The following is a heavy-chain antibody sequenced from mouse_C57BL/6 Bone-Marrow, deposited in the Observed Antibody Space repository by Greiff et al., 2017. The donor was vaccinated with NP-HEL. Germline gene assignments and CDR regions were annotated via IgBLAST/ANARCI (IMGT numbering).Heavy chain of an antibody. V-gene: IGHV1-58*01. CDR1: GYTFTSYG. Sequence: VQLQQSGAELVRPGSSVKMSCKTSGYTFTSYGINWVKQRPGQGLEWIGYIYIGNGYTDYNEKFKGKATLTSDTSSSTAYMQLSSLTSADSAIYFCAGGYDGYWGQGTTLTVSS. J-gene: IGHJ2*01. CDR2: IYIGNGYT. CDR3: AGGYDGY. D-gene: IGHD2-2*01.